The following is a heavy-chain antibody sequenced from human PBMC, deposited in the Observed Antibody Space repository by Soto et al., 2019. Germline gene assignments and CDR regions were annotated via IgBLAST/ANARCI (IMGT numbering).Heavy chain of an antibody. D-gene: IGHD3-10*01. Sequence: GGSLRLSCAASGFTFSSYEMNWVRPAPGKGLEWVSYISSSGSTIYYADSVKGRFTISRDNAKNSLYLQMNSLRAEDTAVYYCARDQRDYYGSGSHNWFDPWGQGTLVTVSS. CDR1: GFTFSSYE. CDR2: ISSSGSTI. V-gene: IGHV3-48*03. CDR3: ARDQRDYYGSGSHNWFDP. J-gene: IGHJ5*02.